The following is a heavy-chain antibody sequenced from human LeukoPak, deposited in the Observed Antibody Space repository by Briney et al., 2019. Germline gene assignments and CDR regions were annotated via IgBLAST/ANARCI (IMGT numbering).Heavy chain of an antibody. Sequence: SETLSLTCTVSGYSLSSGYYWSWIRQPPGMGLEWIGYIYSTGGTSGSTNYNPSLKSRVTISVDTSKNQFSLKMSSVTAADTAVYYCARYRAFDIWGQGTMVTVSS. CDR2: IYSTGGTSGST. V-gene: IGHV4-61*01. D-gene: IGHD2-2*01. J-gene: IGHJ3*02. CDR3: ARYRAFDI. CDR1: GYSLSSGYY.